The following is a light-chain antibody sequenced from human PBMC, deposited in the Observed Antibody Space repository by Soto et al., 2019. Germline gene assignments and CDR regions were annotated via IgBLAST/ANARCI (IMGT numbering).Light chain of an antibody. V-gene: IGLV3-21*04. CDR1: NIGTKN. Sequence: SYELTQPPSVSVAPGKTAKITCGGNNIGTKNVHWYQQKPGQAPVLVIYYDSDRPSGIPERVSGSNSGNTATLTISRVEAGDEADYYCQVGDTTTDHVVFGGGTNLTVL. CDR3: QVGDTTTDHVV. CDR2: YDS. J-gene: IGLJ2*01.